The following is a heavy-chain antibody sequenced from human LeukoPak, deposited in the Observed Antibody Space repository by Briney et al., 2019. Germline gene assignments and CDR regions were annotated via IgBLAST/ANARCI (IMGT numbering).Heavy chain of an antibody. D-gene: IGHD1-7*01. Sequence: SETLSLTCTVSGGSISSHYWSWIRQPPGKGLEWIGYIYYSGSTNYNPSLKSRVTISVDTSKNQFSLKLSSVTAADTAVYYCARAGEYNWNYGIDYWGQGTLVTVSS. CDR2: IYYSGST. J-gene: IGHJ4*02. CDR1: GGSISSHY. V-gene: IGHV4-59*11. CDR3: ARAGEYNWNYGIDY.